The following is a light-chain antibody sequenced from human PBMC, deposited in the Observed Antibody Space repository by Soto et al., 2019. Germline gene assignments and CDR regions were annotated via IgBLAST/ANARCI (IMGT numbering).Light chain of an antibody. CDR2: GAS. CDR3: QQYGSSPPVT. CDR1: QSVSSSY. J-gene: IGKJ2*01. Sequence: EIVLTQSPGTLSLSPGERATLSCRASQSVSSSYLAWYQQKPGQAPRLLIYGASSRATGIPDRFSGSGSGTDFTLTISRREPEDFAVEYCQQYGSSPPVTFGQGTKLEIK. V-gene: IGKV3-20*01.